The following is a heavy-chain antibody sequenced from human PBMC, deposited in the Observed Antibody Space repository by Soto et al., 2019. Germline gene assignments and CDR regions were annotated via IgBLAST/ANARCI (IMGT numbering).Heavy chain of an antibody. CDR3: ARGTVYVPFLFPCLDV. CDR2: INQSGST. Sequence: PSETLSLTCAVYGESLSAHCWTWIRQPPGKGLEWIGEINQSGSTNYNPSLKSRVTMSADTSKKHFSLKVTSVTAADTAVYYCARGTVYVPFLFPCLDVWGQGTTVTVSS. V-gene: IGHV4-34*01. CDR1: GESLSAHC. J-gene: IGHJ6*02. D-gene: IGHD3-10*02.